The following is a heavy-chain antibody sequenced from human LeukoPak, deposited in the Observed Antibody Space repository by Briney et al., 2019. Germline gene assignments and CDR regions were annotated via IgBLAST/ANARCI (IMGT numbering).Heavy chain of an antibody. CDR3: ARLYYHDNSGYPFGVFDY. CDR2: IDAGNGNT. J-gene: IGHJ4*02. Sequence: GASVKVSCKASGFTFINYAIHWVRQAPGQELEWMGWIDAGNGNTKYSQKFQGRVSITRDTSASTAYMELSSLKSEDTAVYYCARLYYHDNSGYPFGVFDYWGQGTLVTVSS. CDR1: GFTFINYA. D-gene: IGHD3-22*01. V-gene: IGHV1-3*01.